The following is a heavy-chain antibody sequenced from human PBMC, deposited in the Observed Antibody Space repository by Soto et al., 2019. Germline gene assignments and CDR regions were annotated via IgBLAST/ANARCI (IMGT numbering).Heavy chain of an antibody. D-gene: IGHD3-16*01. V-gene: IGHV3-23*01. CDR3: AGGFGSFAY. CDR1: GFTFSSYA. J-gene: IGHJ4*02. CDR2: ISGNGGST. Sequence: GGSLRLSCAASGFTFSSYAVSWVRQAPGKGLEWVSAISGNGGSTYYADSVKGRFTVSRDNSKNTLYLQMNSLRAEDTAVYYCAGGFGSFAYWGQGTLVTVSS.